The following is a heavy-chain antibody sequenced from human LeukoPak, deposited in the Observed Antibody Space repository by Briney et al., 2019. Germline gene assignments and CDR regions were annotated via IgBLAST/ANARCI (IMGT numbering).Heavy chain of an antibody. J-gene: IGHJ6*03. V-gene: IGHV1-18*01. Sequence: ASVKVSCKASGYTFTSYGISWVRQAPGQGLEWMGWISAYNGNTNYAQKLQGRVTMTRDTSTSTVYMELSSLRSEDTAVYYCASGAATDYYYMDVWGKGTTVTVSS. CDR1: GYTFTSYG. CDR2: ISAYNGNT. D-gene: IGHD2-15*01. CDR3: ASGAATDYYYMDV.